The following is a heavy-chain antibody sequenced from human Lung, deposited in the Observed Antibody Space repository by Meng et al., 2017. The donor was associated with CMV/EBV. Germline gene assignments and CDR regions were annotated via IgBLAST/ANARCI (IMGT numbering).Heavy chain of an antibody. V-gene: IGHV3-74*03. CDR1: GFPSRSYW. CDR2: ITSDGAKRESKT. Sequence: SGFPSRSYWMHWVRQAPGKGLEWVTRITSDGAKRESKTEYADSVKGRFTISRDNAENTVFLQMNSLRVEDTALYYCVRSTPAGTDYWDWGQGTLVTVSS. D-gene: IGHD4-11*01. CDR3: VRSTPAGTDYWD. J-gene: IGHJ1*01.